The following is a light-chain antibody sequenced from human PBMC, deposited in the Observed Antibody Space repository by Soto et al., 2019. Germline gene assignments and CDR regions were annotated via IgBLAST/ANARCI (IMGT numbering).Light chain of an antibody. V-gene: IGLV2-14*01. CDR1: SSDVGGYKY. CDR2: EVS. J-gene: IGLJ1*01. CDR3: SSFSSSTTLYV. Sequence: SVLPRPASVSGSPGQSITISCTGTSSDVGGYKYVSWYQHHADRAPKLMIYEVSNRPSGVSNRFSGSKSGNTASLSIYGLQAEDEADYYCSSFSSSTTLYVFGTGTKVT.